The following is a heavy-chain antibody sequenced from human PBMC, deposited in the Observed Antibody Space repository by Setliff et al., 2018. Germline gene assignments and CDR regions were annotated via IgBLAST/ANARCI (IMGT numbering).Heavy chain of an antibody. Sequence: SETLSLTCTVSGGSISSSSYYWGWIRQPPGKGLEWIGSIYYSGSTYYNPSLKSRVTISVDTSKNQFSLKLSSVTAADTAVYYCAGVSQYSSGWYYSYYYGMDVWGQGTTVTVSS. CDR2: IYYSGST. CDR1: GGSISSSSYY. J-gene: IGHJ6*02. CDR3: AGVSQYSSGWYYSYYYGMDV. D-gene: IGHD6-19*01. V-gene: IGHV4-39*07.